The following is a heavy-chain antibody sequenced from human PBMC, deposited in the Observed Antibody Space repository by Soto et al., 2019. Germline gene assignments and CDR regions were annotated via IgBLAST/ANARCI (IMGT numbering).Heavy chain of an antibody. Sequence: QVQLVQSGAEVKKPGASVKVSCKASGYTFTSYGISWVRQAPGQGLEWMGWISAYNGNTNYAQKLQGRVTMTTDTSTSTAYMELRILRSYDTAVYYCARSIVHIRSVAGMETYYYYGMDVWGQGTTVTVSS. D-gene: IGHD6-19*01. CDR3: ARSIVHIRSVAGMETYYYYGMDV. V-gene: IGHV1-18*01. J-gene: IGHJ6*02. CDR2: ISAYNGNT. CDR1: GYTFTSYG.